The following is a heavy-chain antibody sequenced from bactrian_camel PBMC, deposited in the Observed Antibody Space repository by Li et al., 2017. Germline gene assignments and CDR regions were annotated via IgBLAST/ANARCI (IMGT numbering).Heavy chain of an antibody. J-gene: IGHJ4*01. V-gene: IGHV3S55*01. Sequence: QVQLVESGGGSVQAGGSLRLSCAVSEDTSGPYCMGWFRQAPGKEREGVATVAPSGKTYYADSVKGRFTIAQDKAKATLYLEMDSLQLEDTAMYYCAADPGASHCNMEGFTAQTLGIFWGRGTQVTVS. CDR3: AADPGASHCNMEGFTAQTLGIF. CDR2: VAPSGKT. CDR1: EDTSGPYC. D-gene: IGHD3*01.